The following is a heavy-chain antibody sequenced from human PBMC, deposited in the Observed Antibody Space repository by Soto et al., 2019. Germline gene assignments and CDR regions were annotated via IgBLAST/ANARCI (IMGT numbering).Heavy chain of an antibody. V-gene: IGHV1-2*04. CDR2: INPKSGGT. Sequence: ASVKVSCKASGYSFTDYHIHWVRQAPGQGLEWLGRINPKSGGTSTAQKFQGWVTMTTDTSISTASMELTRLTSDDTAIYFCARGDSTDCSNGVCSFFYNHDMDVWGQGTTVTVSS. CDR3: ARGDSTDCSNGVCSFFYNHDMDV. CDR1: GYSFTDYH. J-gene: IGHJ6*02. D-gene: IGHD2-8*01.